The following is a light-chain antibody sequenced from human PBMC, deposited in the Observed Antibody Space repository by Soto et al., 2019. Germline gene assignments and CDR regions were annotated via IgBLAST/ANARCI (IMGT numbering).Light chain of an antibody. J-gene: IGKJ3*01. CDR3: QQRSHWPPFT. CDR1: QSVSTY. CDR2: GAS. V-gene: IGKV3-11*01. Sequence: EIELTQSPATLSLSPGERATLSCRASQSVSTYLAWYQQKPGQAPRLLIYGASNRAAGTPARFSGSGSGTDFTLTISSLEPEDFAVYYCQQRSHWPPFTFGPGTKVDIK.